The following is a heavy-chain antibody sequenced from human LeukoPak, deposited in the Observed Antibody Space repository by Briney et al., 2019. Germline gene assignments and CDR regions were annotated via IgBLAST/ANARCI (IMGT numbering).Heavy chain of an antibody. CDR2: IYYSGST. CDR1: GGSISSGDYY. J-gene: IGHJ4*02. V-gene: IGHV4-30-4*01. Sequence: SETLSLTCTVSGGSISSGDYYWSWIRQPPGKRLEWIGYIYYSGSTYYNPSLKSRVTISVDTSKNQFSLKLSSVTAADTAVYYCARAGLLWFGELSPSYFDYWGQGTLVTVSS. CDR3: ARAGLLWFGELSPSYFDY. D-gene: IGHD3-10*01.